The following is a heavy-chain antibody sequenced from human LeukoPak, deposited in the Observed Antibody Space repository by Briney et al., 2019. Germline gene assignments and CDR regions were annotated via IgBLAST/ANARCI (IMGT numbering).Heavy chain of an antibody. J-gene: IGHJ4*02. Sequence: PGGSLRLSCAASGFTFSSYGMHWVRQAPGKGLEWVAFIRYDGSNKYYADSVKGRFTISRDNSKNTLYLQMNSLRAEDTAVYYCAKGPYCSSTSCYFFDYWGQGTLVTVSS. D-gene: IGHD2-2*01. CDR3: AKGPYCSSTSCYFFDY. CDR1: GFTFSSYG. CDR2: IRYDGSNK. V-gene: IGHV3-30*02.